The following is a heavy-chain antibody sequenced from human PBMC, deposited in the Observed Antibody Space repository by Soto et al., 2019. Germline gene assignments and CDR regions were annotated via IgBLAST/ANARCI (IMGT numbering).Heavy chain of an antibody. V-gene: IGHV3-53*02. Sequence: EVQLVETGGGLIQPGWSLRLSCAASGFTVTNNFMAWVRQAPRKGLEWVSIIFSGGATYYPDSVKGRFTFSRDISKNTFYLQMNSLRVDDTAVYYCARGLRGAVREKSLDYWGQGTLVNVSS. CDR1: GFTVTNNF. CDR3: ARGLRGAVREKSLDY. D-gene: IGHD3-10*01. CDR2: IFSGGAT. J-gene: IGHJ4*02.